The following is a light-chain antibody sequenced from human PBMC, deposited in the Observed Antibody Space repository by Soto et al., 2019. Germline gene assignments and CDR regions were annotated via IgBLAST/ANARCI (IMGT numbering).Light chain of an antibody. V-gene: IGKV1-39*01. CDR2: AAS. Sequence: DIQMTQSPSSLSASIGDRVTITCRASQSISSYLNWYQQKPGKAPKLLIYAASSLQSGVPSRFSGSGSGTDFTLTISSLQPEDFATYYCQKSYGTPWTFGQGTKVDI. CDR1: QSISSY. J-gene: IGKJ1*01. CDR3: QKSYGTPWT.